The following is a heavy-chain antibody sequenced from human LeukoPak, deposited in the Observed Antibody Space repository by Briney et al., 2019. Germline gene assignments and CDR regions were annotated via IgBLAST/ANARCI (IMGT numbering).Heavy chain of an antibody. Sequence: SETLSLTCTVSGGSISSSSYFWGWIRQPPGKGLEWIGSIYYSGSTNYNPSLKSRVTISVDKSKTQFSLKLSSVTAADTAVYYCARDRTVRGVIVDAFDIWGQGTIVTVSS. D-gene: IGHD3-10*01. CDR3: ARDRTVRGVIVDAFDI. J-gene: IGHJ3*02. CDR2: IYYSGST. V-gene: IGHV4-39*07. CDR1: GGSISSSSYF.